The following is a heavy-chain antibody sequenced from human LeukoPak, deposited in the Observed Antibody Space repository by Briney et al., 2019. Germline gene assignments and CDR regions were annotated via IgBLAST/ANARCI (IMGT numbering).Heavy chain of an antibody. CDR3: VRVRHGDYFDY. J-gene: IGHJ4*02. CDR1: GFIITDHY. Sequence: PGGSLRQSCAASGFIITDHYMDWVRQAPGKGLEWVGRTRNKPNGYTTDYGTSVKGRFIVSRDDSENSLYLKMKGVKHEDTGVCYDVRVRHGDYFDYWGQGTLVTVSS. V-gene: IGHV3-72*01. CDR2: TRNKPNGYTT. D-gene: IGHD4-17*01.